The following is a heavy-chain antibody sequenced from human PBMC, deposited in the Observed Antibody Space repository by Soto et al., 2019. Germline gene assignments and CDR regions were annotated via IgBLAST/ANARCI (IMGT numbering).Heavy chain of an antibody. CDR2: IYYSGST. Sequence: TSETLSLTCTVSGGSISSYYWSWIRQPPGKVLEWIGYIYYSGSTNYNPSLKSRVTISVDTSKNQFSLKLSSVTSADTAVYYCARRWGRTFDYWGQGTLVTV. J-gene: IGHJ4*02. CDR1: GGSISSYY. V-gene: IGHV4-59*08. CDR3: ARRWGRTFDY. D-gene: IGHD7-27*01.